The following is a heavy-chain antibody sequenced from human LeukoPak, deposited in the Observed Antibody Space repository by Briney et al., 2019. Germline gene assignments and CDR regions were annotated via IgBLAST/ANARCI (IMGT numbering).Heavy chain of an antibody. J-gene: IGHJ4*02. D-gene: IGHD1-14*01. CDR3: AREFEPDYFDY. CDR1: GFTFSSYT. V-gene: IGHV3-21*01. Sequence: PGGSLRLSCTVSGFTFSSYTMHWVRQAPGKGLEWVPSISSSGLYIYFADSLKGRFTISRDNAKNSLYLQVNSLRAEDTAVYYCAREFEPDYFDYWGQGTLVTVSS. CDR2: ISSSGLYI.